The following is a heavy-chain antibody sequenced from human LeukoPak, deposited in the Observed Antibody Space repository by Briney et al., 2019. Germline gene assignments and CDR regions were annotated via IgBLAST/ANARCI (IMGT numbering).Heavy chain of an antibody. CDR1: GFTFSSYA. CDR2: ISYDGSNK. J-gene: IGHJ4*02. Sequence: GGSLRLSCAASGFTFSSYAMHWVRQAPGKGLEWVAVISYDGSNKYYADSVKGRFTISRDNSKNTLYLQMKSLRAEDTAVYYCARASIAARPLDYWGQGTLVTVSS. CDR3: ARASIAARPLDY. D-gene: IGHD6-6*01. V-gene: IGHV3-30*04.